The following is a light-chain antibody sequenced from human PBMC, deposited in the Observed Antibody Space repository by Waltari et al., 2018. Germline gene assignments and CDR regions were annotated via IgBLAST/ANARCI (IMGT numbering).Light chain of an antibody. J-gene: IGLJ1*01. CDR2: GND. CDR3: QSYDSSLSGHV. CDR1: SANIGAGDA. Sequence: HSVLTQPHSVSGAPGRRVTIACPGRSANIGAGDAIHWYQQLLGRAPKLLIHGNDKRPSGVPDRFSGSKSGTSGSLAIAGLQADDETDYYCQSYDSSLSGHVFGTGTKVTVL. V-gene: IGLV1-40*01.